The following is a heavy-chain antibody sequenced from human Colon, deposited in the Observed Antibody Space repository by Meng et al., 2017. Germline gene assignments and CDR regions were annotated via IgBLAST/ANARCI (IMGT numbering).Heavy chain of an antibody. CDR3: ARVTYDDSRGYYGTDY. D-gene: IGHD3-22*01. CDR2: IHHSETT. V-gene: IGHV4-4*02. J-gene: IGHJ4*02. CDR1: GDSITSTKW. Sequence: QVPREESGPGLVKPSETLSPACAVSGDSITSTKWWNWVRQPPGKRLEWIGEIHHSETTNYNPSLESRVTISIDNSKNQFSLKLDSVTAADTAVYYCARVTYDDSRGYYGTDYWGQGTLVTVSS.